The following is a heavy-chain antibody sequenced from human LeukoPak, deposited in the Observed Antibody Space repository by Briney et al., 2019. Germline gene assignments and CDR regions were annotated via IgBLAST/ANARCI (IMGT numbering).Heavy chain of an antibody. CDR3: ARAAYRSSGWSRDPYYFDY. CDR2: IYHSGST. CDR1: GGSISSSNW. Sequence: SGTLSLTCAVSGGSISSSNWWSWVRQPPGKGLEWIGEIYHSGSTNYNPSLKSRVTISVDKSKNQFSLKLSSVTAADTAVYYCARAAYRSSGWSRDPYYFDYWGQGTLVTVSS. V-gene: IGHV4-4*02. J-gene: IGHJ4*02. D-gene: IGHD6-19*01.